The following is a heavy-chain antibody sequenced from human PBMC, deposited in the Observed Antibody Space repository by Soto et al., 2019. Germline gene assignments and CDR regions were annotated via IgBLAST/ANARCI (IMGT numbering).Heavy chain of an antibody. J-gene: IGHJ5*02. V-gene: IGHV1-2*04. CDR1: GYTFTGYY. CDR2: INPNSGGT. D-gene: IGHD2-15*01. Sequence: ASVKVSCKASGYTFTGYYMHWVRQAPGQGLEWMGWINPNSGGTNYAQKFQGWVTMTRDTSISTAYMELSRLRSDDTAVYYCASALYCSGGRCSFDPWGQGTLVTVSS. CDR3: ASALYCSGGRCSFDP.